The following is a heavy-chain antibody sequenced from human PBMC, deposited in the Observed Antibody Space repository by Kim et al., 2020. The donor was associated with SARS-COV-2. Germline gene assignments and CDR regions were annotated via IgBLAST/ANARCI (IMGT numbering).Heavy chain of an antibody. D-gene: IGHD2-2*01. V-gene: IGHV3-30*18. CDR1: GFTFSSYG. Sequence: GGSLRLSCAASGFTFSSYGMHWVRQAPGKGLEWVAVISYDGSNKYYADSVKGRFTISRDNSKNTLYLQMNSLRAEDTAVYYCAKDFYPRSWDIVVVPVVDYWGQGTLVTVSS. CDR2: ISYDGSNK. CDR3: AKDFYPRSWDIVVVPVVDY. J-gene: IGHJ4*02.